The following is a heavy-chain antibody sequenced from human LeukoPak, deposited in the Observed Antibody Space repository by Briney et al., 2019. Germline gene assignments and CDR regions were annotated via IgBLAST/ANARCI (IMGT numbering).Heavy chain of an antibody. D-gene: IGHD3-10*01. CDR1: GFTFDDYA. J-gene: IGHJ4*02. V-gene: IGHV3-9*01. CDR2: ISWNSGSI. Sequence: GGSLRLSCIASGFTFDDYAMHWVRQAPGKGLEWVSGISWNSGSIGYADSVKGRFTISRDNAKNSLYLQMNSLRAEDTALYYCAKGLRITMVRGGVDYWGQGILVTVSS. CDR3: AKGLRITMVRGGVDY.